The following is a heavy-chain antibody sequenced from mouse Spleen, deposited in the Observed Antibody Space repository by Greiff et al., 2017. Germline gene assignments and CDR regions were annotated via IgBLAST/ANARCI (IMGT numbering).Heavy chain of an antibody. CDR3: ARDAVYGNSYFDV. J-gene: IGHJ1*01. D-gene: IGHD2-1*01. Sequence: EVKVVESGGGLVQSGRSLRLSCATSGFTFSDFYMEWVRQAPGKGLEWIAASRNKANDYTTEYSASVKGRFIVSRDTSQSILYLQMNALRAEDTAIYYCARDAVYGNSYFDVWGAGTTVTVSS. CDR1: GFTFSDFY. V-gene: IGHV7-1*01. CDR2: SRNKANDYTT.